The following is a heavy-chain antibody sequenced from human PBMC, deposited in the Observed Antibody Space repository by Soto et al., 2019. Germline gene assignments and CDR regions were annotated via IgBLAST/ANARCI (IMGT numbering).Heavy chain of an antibody. J-gene: IGHJ4*02. CDR3: ARSSIRDYYFDY. V-gene: IGHV4-39*01. CDR1: GGSISSSSYY. Sequence: SETLSLTCTVSGGSISSSSYYWGWIRQPPGKGLEWIGSIYYSGNTYYNPSLESRVTISVDTSKNQFSLKLSSVTAADTAIYYCARSSIRDYYFDYWGQGTLVTVSS. D-gene: IGHD6-6*01. CDR2: IYYSGNT.